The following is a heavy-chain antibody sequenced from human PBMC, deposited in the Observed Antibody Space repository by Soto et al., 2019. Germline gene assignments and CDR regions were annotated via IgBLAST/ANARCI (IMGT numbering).Heavy chain of an antibody. CDR3: EREMKWLRSPGRVYNFDY. V-gene: IGHV3-33*01. CDR1: GFTFSSYG. D-gene: IGHD5-12*01. CDR2: LWYDGSNK. J-gene: IGHJ4*02. Sequence: QVQLVESGGGVVQPGRSLRLSCAASGFTFSSYGMHWVRQAPGKGLEWVAVLWYDGSNKYYADSVKGRVTISRDNSKNTRYLQMSSVRAEDKAVYYCEREMKWLRSPGRVYNFDYWGQGTLVTVSS.